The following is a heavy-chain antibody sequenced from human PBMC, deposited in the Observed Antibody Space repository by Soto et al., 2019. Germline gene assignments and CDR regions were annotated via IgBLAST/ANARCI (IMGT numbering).Heavy chain of an antibody. Sequence: PSETLSLTCTFAGASISSGTYYWAWVRHPPGKGLEWIGSIYYSGRTYFNPSLKSRVTMSVDTSKNQFSLRLSSVTAADTAVYYCARHRVAALHFDYGGRGTLVTVS. CDR1: GASISSGTYY. D-gene: IGHD6-6*01. J-gene: IGHJ4*01. V-gene: IGHV4-39*01. CDR2: IYYSGRT. CDR3: ARHRVAALHFDY.